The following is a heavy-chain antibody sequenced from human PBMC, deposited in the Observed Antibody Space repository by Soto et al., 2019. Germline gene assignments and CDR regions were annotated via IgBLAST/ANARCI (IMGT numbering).Heavy chain of an antibody. D-gene: IGHD3-22*01. CDR2: IIPIFGTA. Sequence: QVQLVQSGAEVKKPGSSVKVSCKASGGTFSSYAISWVRQAPGQGLEWMGGIIPIFGTANYAQKFQGRVTITADESTSTAYMELSSLRCEDTAVYYCARVGSNYYDSSGYYEFDYWGQGTLVTVSS. CDR3: ARVGSNYYDSSGYYEFDY. CDR1: GGTFSSYA. V-gene: IGHV1-69*01. J-gene: IGHJ4*02.